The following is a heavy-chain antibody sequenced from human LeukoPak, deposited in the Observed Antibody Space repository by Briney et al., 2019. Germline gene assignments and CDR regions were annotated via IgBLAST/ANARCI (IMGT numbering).Heavy chain of an antibody. CDR3: ARGYYDSSGYSPFDY. D-gene: IGHD3-22*01. CDR1: GYTFTSYD. J-gene: IGHJ4*02. Sequence: ASVKVSCKASGYTFTSYDINWVRQATGQGLEWMGWMNPNSSNTGYAQKFQGRVTMTRNTSISTAYMELSSLRSEDTAVYYCARGYYDSSGYSPFDYWGQGTLVTVSS. CDR2: MNPNSSNT. V-gene: IGHV1-8*01.